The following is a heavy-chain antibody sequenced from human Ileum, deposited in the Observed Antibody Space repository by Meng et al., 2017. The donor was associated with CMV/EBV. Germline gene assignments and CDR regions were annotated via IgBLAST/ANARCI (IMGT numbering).Heavy chain of an antibody. Sequence: SGFTFSSYSMNWVRQAPGKGLEWVSSISSSSSYIYYADSAKGRFTISRDNAKNSLYLQMNSLRAEDTAVYYCARDRAGTVVTPFDYWGQGALVTVSS. CDR1: GFTFSSYS. J-gene: IGHJ4*02. CDR2: ISSSSSYI. CDR3: ARDRAGTVVTPFDY. V-gene: IGHV3-21*01. D-gene: IGHD4-23*01.